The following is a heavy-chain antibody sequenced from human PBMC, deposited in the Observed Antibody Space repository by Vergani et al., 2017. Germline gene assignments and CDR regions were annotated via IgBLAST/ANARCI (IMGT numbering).Heavy chain of an antibody. J-gene: IGHJ3*02. V-gene: IGHV3-66*02. Sequence: LVESGGGLVQPGGSLRLSCAASSFSVSSHYMTWVRQAPGKGLEWVSTINIGGRTSYADSVKGRLTLTRDDSKNTLHLQMNSLRPEDTAVYYFARGMNNETTDLDGFDIWGQGTMVSVSS. CDR1: SFSVSSHY. CDR3: ARGMNNETTDLDGFDI. D-gene: IGHD1/OR15-1a*01. CDR2: INIGGRT.